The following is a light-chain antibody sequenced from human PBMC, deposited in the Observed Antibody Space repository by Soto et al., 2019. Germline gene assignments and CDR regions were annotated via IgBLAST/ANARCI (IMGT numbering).Light chain of an antibody. V-gene: IGKV1-39*01. CDR2: AAS. CDR3: QQSYSPAQYT. J-gene: IGKJ2*01. CDR1: QSISSY. Sequence: DIQMTQSPSSLSASVGDRVTITCRASQSISSYLNWYQQKPGKAPKLLIYAASSLQSGVPSRFSGSGSGTAFTLTISSLQSEDLATYSCQQSYSPAQYTFGQGTKLEIK.